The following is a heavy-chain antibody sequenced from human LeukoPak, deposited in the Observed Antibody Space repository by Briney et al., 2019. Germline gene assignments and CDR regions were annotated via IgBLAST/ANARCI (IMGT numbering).Heavy chain of an antibody. CDR1: GFTFSTYW. J-gene: IGHJ4*02. V-gene: IGHV3-74*01. Sequence: GGSLRLSCAASGFTFSTYWVHWVRQAPGKGLVWVSRIKTDGSTTIYADSVKGRFTISRDNSKNTVYLQMNSLRAEDTAVYYCARASTTVPNLLDYWGQGTLVTVSS. CDR2: IKTDGSTT. D-gene: IGHD4-17*01. CDR3: ARASTTVPNLLDY.